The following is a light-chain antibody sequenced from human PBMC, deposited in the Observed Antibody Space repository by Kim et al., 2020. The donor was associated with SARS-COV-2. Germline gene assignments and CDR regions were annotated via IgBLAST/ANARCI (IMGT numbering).Light chain of an antibody. CDR2: DKD. J-gene: IGLJ2*01. CDR3: QSWDSSGNHVV. CDR1: SLTTYH. Sequence: SSELTQDPAVSVALGQTVRITCQGDSLTTYHATWYQQKAGQAPVRVFYDKDNRASGIPDRFSVSDSRNTASLTITGAQAEDEADYYCQSWDSSGNHVVFGGGPKLTVL. V-gene: IGLV3-19*02.